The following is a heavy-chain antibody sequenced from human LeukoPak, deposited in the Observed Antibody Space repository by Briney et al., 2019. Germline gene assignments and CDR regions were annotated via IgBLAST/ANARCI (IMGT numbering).Heavy chain of an antibody. J-gene: IGHJ4*02. Sequence: ASVKVSCKASGYTFTSYGISWVRQAPEQGLEWMGWISAYNGNTNYAQKLQGRVTMATDTSTSTAYMELRSLRSDDTAVYYCSRTNWVAATGTGSDYWGQGTLVIVSS. CDR2: ISAYNGNT. V-gene: IGHV1-18*01. D-gene: IGHD1-26*01. CDR1: GYTFTSYG. CDR3: SRTNWVAATGTGSDY.